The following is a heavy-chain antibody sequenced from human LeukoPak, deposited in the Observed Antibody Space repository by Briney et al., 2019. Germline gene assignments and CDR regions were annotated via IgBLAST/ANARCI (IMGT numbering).Heavy chain of an antibody. CDR1: GYTFTSYG. Sequence: GASVKVSCKASGYTFTSYGISWVRQAPGQGLEWMGWISAYNGNTNYAQKLQGRVTMTTDTSTSTAYMELRSLRSDDTAVYYCARHSDSGYDFYYYYYYMDVWGKGTTVTVSS. J-gene: IGHJ6*03. CDR3: ARHSDSGYDFYYYYYYMDV. CDR2: ISAYNGNT. V-gene: IGHV1-18*01. D-gene: IGHD5-12*01.